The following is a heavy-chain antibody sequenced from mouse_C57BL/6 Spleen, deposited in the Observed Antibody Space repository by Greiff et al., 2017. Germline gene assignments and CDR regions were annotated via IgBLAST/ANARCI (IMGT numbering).Heavy chain of an antibody. Sequence: EVQLQQSGPELVKPGASVKISCKASGYTFTDYYMNWVKQSHGKSLEWIGDINPNNGGTSYNQKFKGKATLTVDKSSSTAYMELRSLTSEDSAVYYCARGLDYEEGPWFAYWGQGTLGTVSA. CDR1: GYTFTDYY. CDR3: ARGLDYEEGPWFAY. CDR2: INPNNGGT. V-gene: IGHV1-26*01. J-gene: IGHJ3*01. D-gene: IGHD2-4*01.